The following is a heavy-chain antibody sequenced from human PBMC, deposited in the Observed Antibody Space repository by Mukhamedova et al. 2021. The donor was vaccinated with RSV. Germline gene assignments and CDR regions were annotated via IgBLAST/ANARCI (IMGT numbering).Heavy chain of an antibody. CDR2: ISGSGGST. J-gene: IGHJ6*02. CDR3: AISNHGMDV. V-gene: IGHV3-23*01. Sequence: GKGLEWVSAISGSGGSTYYADSVKGRFTISRDNFKNMLYLQMNSLRAEDTAVYYWAISNHGMDVWGQGTTVTVSS.